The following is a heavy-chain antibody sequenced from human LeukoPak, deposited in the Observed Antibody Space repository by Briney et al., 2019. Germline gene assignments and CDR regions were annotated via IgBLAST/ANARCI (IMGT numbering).Heavy chain of an antibody. Sequence: NPSETLSLTCTVSGGSLSGHYWSWIRQPPGKRLEWIGNVSYTGRTKYSLSLQSRVTISIDTSKSQFSLKLTSVTSADTAVYSCARLLDNDISGDPDTFDVSGQGTTVIVSS. CDR1: GGSLSGHY. J-gene: IGHJ3*01. V-gene: IGHV4-59*11. D-gene: IGHD3-22*01. CDR3: ARLLDNDISGDPDTFDV. CDR2: VSYTGRT.